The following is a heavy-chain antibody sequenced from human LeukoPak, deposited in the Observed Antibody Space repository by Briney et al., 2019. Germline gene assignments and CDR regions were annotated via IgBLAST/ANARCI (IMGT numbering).Heavy chain of an antibody. V-gene: IGHV4-59*08. Sequence: SETLSLTCTVSGGSISSYYWSWIRQPPGKGLEWIGYIYYSGSTNYNPSLKSRVTISVDTSKNQFSLKLSSVTAADTAVYYCARVTNWDYLGDYFDYWGQGTLVTVSS. D-gene: IGHD1-7*01. CDR1: GGSISSYY. J-gene: IGHJ4*02. CDR2: IYYSGST. CDR3: ARVTNWDYLGDYFDY.